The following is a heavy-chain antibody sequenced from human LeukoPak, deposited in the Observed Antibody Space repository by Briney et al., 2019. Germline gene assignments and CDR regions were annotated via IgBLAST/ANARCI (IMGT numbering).Heavy chain of an antibody. CDR1: GFTFSDYY. V-gene: IGHV3-11*01. CDR2: ISSSGSTI. Sequence: GGSLRLSCAASGFTFSDYYMSWIRQAPGKGLEWVSYISSSGSTIYYADSVKGRFTISRDNSKNTLYLQMNSLRAEDTAVYYCAKDYGSGSSELDYWGQGTLVTVSS. J-gene: IGHJ4*02. CDR3: AKDYGSGSSELDY. D-gene: IGHD3-10*01.